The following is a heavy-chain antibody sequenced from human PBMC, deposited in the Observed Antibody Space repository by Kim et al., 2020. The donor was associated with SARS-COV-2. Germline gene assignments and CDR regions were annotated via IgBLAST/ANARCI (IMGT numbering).Heavy chain of an antibody. CDR2: ISGGDGSR. V-gene: IGHV3-23*01. J-gene: IGHJ4*02. D-gene: IGHD3-16*01. Sequence: GGSLRLSCAASGFTFVNYAMTWVRLAPGKGLEWVSGISGGDGSRSYADSVKGRFTISRDNPKNTLFLQMNSLRVEDTALYYCAKGVGYGGGSYTFDNWGQGALVTVSS. CDR1: GFTFVNYA. CDR3: AKGVGYGGGSYTFDN.